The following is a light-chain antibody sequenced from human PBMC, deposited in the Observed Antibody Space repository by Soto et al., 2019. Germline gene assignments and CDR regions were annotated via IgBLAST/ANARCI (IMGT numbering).Light chain of an antibody. V-gene: IGKV1-39*01. Sequence: DIQMTQSPSSLSASVGDRVTVTCRASQSIDTYLNWYQQRPGQAPKLLIYVASTLQSGVTSRFSGSGSGTHFTLTIRSLQPEDFAIYYCQQNQDIPPTFGQGTRVERK. J-gene: IGKJ1*01. CDR1: QSIDTY. CDR2: VAS. CDR3: QQNQDIPPT.